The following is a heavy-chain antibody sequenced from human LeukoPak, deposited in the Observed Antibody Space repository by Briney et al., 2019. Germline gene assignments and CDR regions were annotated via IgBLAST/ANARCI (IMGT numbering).Heavy chain of an antibody. CDR2: IYYSGST. V-gene: IGHV4-61*08. CDR3: ARDLGGVATYYGMDV. J-gene: IGHJ6*04. CDR1: GGSISSGGYY. Sequence: SQTLSLTCTVSGGSISSGGYYWSWIRQPPGKGLEWIGYIYYSGSTNSNPSLKSRVTISVDTSKNQFSLKLSSVTAADTAVYYCARDLGGVATYYGMDVWGKGTTVTVSS. D-gene: IGHD5-12*01.